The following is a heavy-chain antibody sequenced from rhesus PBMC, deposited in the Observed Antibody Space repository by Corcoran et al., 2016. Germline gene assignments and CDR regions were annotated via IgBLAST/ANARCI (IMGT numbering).Heavy chain of an antibody. CDR2: INGNSVHT. CDR1: GASISSYW. V-gene: IGHV4-80*01. J-gene: IGHJ4*01. Sequence: QVQLQESGPGLVKPSETLSLTCTVSGASISSYWWSWIRQPPGKGLEWIGEINGNSVHTTNDPSLKVRVTIARDTSKTQFSLRLTSVTAADTAGYYCAIEASSGLATDYWAQGVLVTVSS. D-gene: IGHD6-31*01. CDR3: AIEASSGLATDY.